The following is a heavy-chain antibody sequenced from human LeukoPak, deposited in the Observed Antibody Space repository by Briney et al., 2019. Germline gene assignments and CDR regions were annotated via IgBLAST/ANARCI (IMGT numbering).Heavy chain of an antibody. CDR3: ARDRDGIALIRDRTYYYMDV. Sequence: PGGSLRLSCAASGFTFSDYYMSWIRQAPGKGLEWVSSISSSSSSYISYADSVKGRFTISRDNAKNSLYLQMNSLRAEDTAVYYCARDRDGIALIRDRTYYYMDVWGKGTTVTVSS. D-gene: IGHD3-10*01. J-gene: IGHJ6*03. CDR2: ISSSSSSYI. CDR1: GFTFSDYY. V-gene: IGHV3-11*06.